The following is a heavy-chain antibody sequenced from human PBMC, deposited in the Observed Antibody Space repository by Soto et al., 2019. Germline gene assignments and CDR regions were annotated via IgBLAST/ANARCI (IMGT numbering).Heavy chain of an antibody. J-gene: IGHJ4*02. CDR1: GFSLSTCGVG. CDR3: ARDSTDWYGFDY. V-gene: IGHV2-5*02. D-gene: IGHD6-19*01. CDR2: IYWDDDK. Sequence: QITLKESGPTLVKPTQTLTLTCTFSGFSLSTCGVGVGWIRQPPGKALEWLALIYWDDDKRYSPSLKSRLTITKDTSKNQVVLTLTNVAPVDTATYYCARDSTDWYGFDYWGQGTLVTVSS.